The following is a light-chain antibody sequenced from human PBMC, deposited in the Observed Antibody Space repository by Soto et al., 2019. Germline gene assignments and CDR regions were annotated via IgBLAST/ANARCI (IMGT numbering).Light chain of an antibody. CDR1: QRVSSSE. Sequence: EIVLTQSPGTLSSSPEERATLSCWASQRVSSSELAWSQQKHVQAPRLPIYGASSRATGIPDRFSGIGSGSDFSLTISRLEPEDLAVYYCYRYGSSPWTFGHGNKVEI. J-gene: IGKJ1*01. CDR3: YRYGSSPWT. V-gene: IGKV3-20*01. CDR2: GAS.